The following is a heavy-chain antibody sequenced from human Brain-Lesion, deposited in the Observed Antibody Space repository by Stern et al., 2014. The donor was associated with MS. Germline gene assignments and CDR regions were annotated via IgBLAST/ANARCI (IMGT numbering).Heavy chain of an antibody. CDR1: GFTFSNYW. CDR2: VNNDGRRT. CDR3: ARGERWFDS. J-gene: IGHJ5*01. D-gene: IGHD3-10*01. V-gene: IGHV3-74*02. Sequence: EDQLVESGGGLVKPGGSLRLSCAASGFTFSNYWMHWVRQAPGKGLVWVSRVNNDGRRTSYADSVKGRFTMSRDNAKNTLYLQMNSLRVEDTAIYYCARGERWFDSWGQGTLVTVSS.